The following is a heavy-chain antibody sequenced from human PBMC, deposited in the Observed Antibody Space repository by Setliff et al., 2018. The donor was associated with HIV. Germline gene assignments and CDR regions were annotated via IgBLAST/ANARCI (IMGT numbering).Heavy chain of an antibody. Sequence: GGSLRLSCVASEFTFSSYGMTWVRQVPGKGLAWVSCISGSGDDTYYADSVKGRFTISRDDSKNTLYLQMNSLSAEDTAVYYCAKGTTRYTGSYYFNSWGQGTLVTVSS. V-gene: IGHV3-23*01. D-gene: IGHD5-12*01. CDR1: EFTFSSYG. CDR2: ISGSGDDT. CDR3: AKGTTRYTGSYYFNS. J-gene: IGHJ4*02.